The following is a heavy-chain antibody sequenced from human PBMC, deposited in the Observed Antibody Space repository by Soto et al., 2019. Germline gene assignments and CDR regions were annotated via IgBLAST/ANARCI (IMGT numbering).Heavy chain of an antibody. V-gene: IGHV3-33*01. Sequence: QVQLVESGGGVAQPGRSLRISCTASGFTFSSYGMHWVRQAPGKGLEWVAVIWYDGSNKYYADSVKGRFTISRDNSKNTLYLQMNSLRAEDTAVYYCARAPHYYYYGLDVWGQGTTVTVSS. CDR1: GFTFSSYG. J-gene: IGHJ6*02. CDR2: IWYDGSNK. CDR3: ARAPHYYYYGLDV.